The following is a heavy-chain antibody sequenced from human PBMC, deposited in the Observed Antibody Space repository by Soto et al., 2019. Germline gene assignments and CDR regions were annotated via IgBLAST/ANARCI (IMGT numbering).Heavy chain of an antibody. V-gene: IGHV1-18*01. CDR2: ISPYNGNT. J-gene: IGHJ3*02. D-gene: IGHD6-19*01. CDR3: SRDAQKWLVAAFVI. Sequence: QVQLVQSGAEVKEPGASVKVSCKASGYTFVSYGISWVRQAPGQGLEWMGWISPYNGNTNYAPKFQGRVTMTTDPSTSTVYMELRSLRSDDTAVYYCSRDAQKWLVAAFVIWGQGTMVTVSS. CDR1: GYTFVSYG.